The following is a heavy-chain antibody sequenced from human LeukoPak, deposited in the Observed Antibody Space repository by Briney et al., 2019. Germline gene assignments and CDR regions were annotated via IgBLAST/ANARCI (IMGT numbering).Heavy chain of an antibody. D-gene: IGHD2-15*01. CDR1: GYTLTELS. CDR3: ATQPCSGGRCYLNN. CDR2: FDPEDGET. V-gene: IGHV1-24*01. Sequence: ASVKVSCKVSGYTLTELSMHWVRQAPGKGLEWMGGFDPEDGETIYAQKFQGRVTMTKDTSTDTAYMELSSLRSEDTAVYYCATQPCSGGRCYLNNWGQGTLVTVSS. J-gene: IGHJ4*02.